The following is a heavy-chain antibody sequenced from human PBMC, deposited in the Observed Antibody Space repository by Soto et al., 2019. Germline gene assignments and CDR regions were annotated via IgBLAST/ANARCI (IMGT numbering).Heavy chain of an antibody. D-gene: IGHD3-16*01. Sequence: GSGPTLVNPTQTLTLTCTFSGFSLSTRALGVGWIRQPPGKALEWLALIYWNDDKRYSPSLKNRLTITKDTSNNRVVLTMTNMDPVDTATYYCAHRHDLRAFDIWGQGTMVTVSS. V-gene: IGHV2-5*01. CDR2: IYWNDDK. J-gene: IGHJ3*02. CDR1: GFSLSTRALG. CDR3: AHRHDLRAFDI.